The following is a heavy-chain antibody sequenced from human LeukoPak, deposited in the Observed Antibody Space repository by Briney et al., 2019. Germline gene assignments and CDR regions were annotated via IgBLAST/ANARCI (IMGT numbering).Heavy chain of an antibody. CDR1: GFTVTNYG. J-gene: IGHJ3*02. D-gene: IGHD4-11*01. V-gene: IGHV3-23*01. CDR3: VIYGFNYASRDNDGFDT. CDR2: ISESGDYT. Sequence: GGSLTLSCAASGFTVTNYGMSWVRQAPGKGLDWVSGISESGDYTHYVDSVKGRFTISRDNSKHTLFLQMNSLRAEDKAVYFCVIYGFNYASRDNDGFDTWGQGTMVTV.